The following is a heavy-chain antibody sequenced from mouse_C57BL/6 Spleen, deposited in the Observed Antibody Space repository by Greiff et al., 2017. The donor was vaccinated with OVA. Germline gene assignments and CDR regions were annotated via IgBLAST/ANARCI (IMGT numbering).Heavy chain of an antibody. J-gene: IGHJ4*01. CDR1: GYAFSSSW. CDR3: ARSLYGSGGYYAMDY. D-gene: IGHD1-1*01. Sequence: QVQLQQSGPELVKPGASVKISCKASGYAFSSSWMNWVKQRPGKGLEWIGRIYPGDGDTNYNGKLKGKAKLTSEQSSSTAYMQLSSLTAEDSAVYFCARSLYGSGGYYAMDYWGQETSVTVSS. V-gene: IGHV1-82*01. CDR2: IYPGDGDT.